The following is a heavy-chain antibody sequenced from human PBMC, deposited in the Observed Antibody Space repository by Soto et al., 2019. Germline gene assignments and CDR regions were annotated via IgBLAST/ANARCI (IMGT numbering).Heavy chain of an antibody. CDR3: ARERYDILTGYYPDYFDY. V-gene: IGHV4-4*02. D-gene: IGHD3-9*01. J-gene: IGHJ4*02. CDR1: DGSISSSNW. CDR2: IYHSGST. Sequence: PSETMSLTSAVSDGSISSSNWLSRVRQPPGKGLEWIGEIYHSGSTNYNPSLKSRVTISVDKSKNQFSLKLSSVTAADTAVYYCARERYDILTGYYPDYFDYWGQGTLVTVSS.